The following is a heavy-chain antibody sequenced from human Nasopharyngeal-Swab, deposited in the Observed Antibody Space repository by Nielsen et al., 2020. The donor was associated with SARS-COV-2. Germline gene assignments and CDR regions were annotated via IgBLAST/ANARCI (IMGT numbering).Heavy chain of an antibody. J-gene: IGHJ6*03. CDR1: GFTVSSNY. CDR2: LYSGGNT. Sequence: GGSLRLSCAASGFTVSSNYMNWVRQPPGKGLEWILVLYSGGNTYYAGSVKGRFTISGDNSKSTLYLQMNNLRAEDTSVYYCARSRNYYYYMDVWGKGTTVTVSS. V-gene: IGHV3-66*01. CDR3: ARSRNYYYYMDV.